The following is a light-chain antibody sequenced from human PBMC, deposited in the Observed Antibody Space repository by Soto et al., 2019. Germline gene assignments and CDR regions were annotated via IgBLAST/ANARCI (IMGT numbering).Light chain of an antibody. CDR1: QSVSIN. V-gene: IGKV3-15*01. J-gene: IGKJ1*01. CDR3: QHHHSWPRTWT. Sequence: EILMTQSPATLSVSPGDRVTLSCRASQSVSINLAWYQQKPGQAPRLLIYGASTRATGIPARFSVSGSGTEFTLTISSLQSEDFAVYHCQHHHSWPRTWTFGQGTKVDNK. CDR2: GAS.